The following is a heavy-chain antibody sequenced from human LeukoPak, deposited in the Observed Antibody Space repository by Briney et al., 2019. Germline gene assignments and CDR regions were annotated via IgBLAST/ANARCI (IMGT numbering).Heavy chain of an antibody. CDR3: ARGLRGSSWYGDWFDP. CDR1: GVSFSGYY. Sequence: PSETLSLTCAVYGVSFSGYYWSWIRQPPGKGLEWIGEINHSGSTNYNPSLKSRVTISVDTSKNQFSLKLSSVTAADTAVYYCARGLRGSSWYGDWFDPWGQGTLVTVSS. V-gene: IGHV4-34*01. CDR2: INHSGST. J-gene: IGHJ5*02. D-gene: IGHD6-13*01.